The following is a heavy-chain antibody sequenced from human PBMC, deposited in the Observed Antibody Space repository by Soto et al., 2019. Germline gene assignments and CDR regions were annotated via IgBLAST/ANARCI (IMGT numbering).Heavy chain of an antibody. D-gene: IGHD3-9*01. V-gene: IGHV4-4*02. CDR1: GGSISSSNW. CDR2: IYHSGST. J-gene: IGHJ6*02. CDR3: ARYLYYDILTGYYGMDV. Sequence: SETLSLTCAVSGGSISSSNWWSWVRQPPGKGLEWIGEIYHSGSTNYNPSLKSRVTISVDKSKNQFSLKLSSVTAADTAVYYCARYLYYDILTGYYGMDVWGQGTTVTVSS.